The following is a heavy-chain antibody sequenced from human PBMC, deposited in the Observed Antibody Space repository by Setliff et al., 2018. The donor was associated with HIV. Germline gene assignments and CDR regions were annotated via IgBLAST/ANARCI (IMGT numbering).Heavy chain of an antibody. Sequence: SETLSLTCSVSGGSIDNNKYYWTWTRQPPGKGLEWTGSIYHTGRTYYNRSLESRLTISIDTSKNQFSLKLTSVTAADTAMYYCASRIYYYDETRTLREEGFVPWGQGTLVTVSS. CDR1: GGSIDNNKYY. D-gene: IGHD3-22*01. CDR2: IYHTGRT. CDR3: ASRIYYYDETRTLREEGFVP. J-gene: IGHJ5*02. V-gene: IGHV4-39*01.